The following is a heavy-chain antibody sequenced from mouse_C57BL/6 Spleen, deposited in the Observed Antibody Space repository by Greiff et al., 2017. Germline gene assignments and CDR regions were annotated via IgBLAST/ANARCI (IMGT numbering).Heavy chain of an antibody. CDR3: ASYGYSASFDY. CDR2: IHPSDSDT. V-gene: IGHV1-74*01. CDR1: GYTFTSYW. J-gene: IGHJ2*01. Sequence: QVQLQQPGAELVKPGASVKVSCKASGYTFTSYWMHWVKQRPGQGLELIGRIHPSDSDTNYNQKFKGKATLTVDKSSSTAYMQLSSLTSEDSAVYYCASYGYSASFDYWGQGTTLTVSS. D-gene: IGHD2-2*01.